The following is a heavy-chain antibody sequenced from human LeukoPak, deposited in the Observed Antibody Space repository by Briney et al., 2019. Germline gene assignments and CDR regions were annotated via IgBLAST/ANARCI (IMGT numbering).Heavy chain of an antibody. CDR1: GFIFRTYG. CDR3: AKGMYGVGGALDY. CDR2: ITAGGSNT. V-gene: IGHV3-23*01. Sequence: GGSLRLSCAASGFIFRTYGMNWVRQAPGKELEYVSGITAGGSNTYYGDSLKGRFTISRDDSKDTLFLQMNSLRVEDTAVYYCAKGMYGVGGALDYWGRGSLVTVSS. J-gene: IGHJ4*02. D-gene: IGHD2-21*01.